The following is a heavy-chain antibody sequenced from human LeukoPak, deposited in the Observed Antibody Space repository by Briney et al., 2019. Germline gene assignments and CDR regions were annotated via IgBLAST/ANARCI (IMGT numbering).Heavy chain of an antibody. CDR2: IIPVFGIA. CDR3: ARGSVVSYDSSGYYGYFQH. J-gene: IGHJ1*01. CDR1: GGTFISYA. D-gene: IGHD3-22*01. V-gene: IGHV1-69*10. Sequence: GASVKVSCKASGGTFISYAISWVRQAPGQGLEWMGRIIPVFGIANYAQKFQGRVTITADKSTSTPYMELSSLRSEDTAVYYCARGSVVSYDSSGYYGYFQHWGQGTLVTVSS.